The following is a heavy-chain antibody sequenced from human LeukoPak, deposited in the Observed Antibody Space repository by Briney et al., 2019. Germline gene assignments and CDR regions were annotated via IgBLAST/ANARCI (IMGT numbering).Heavy chain of an antibody. CDR2: ISDSSSYT. Sequence: GGSLRLSCAASRFIFSSYNMNWVRQAPGKGLEWLSYISDSSSYTYYADSVKGRFTISRDNAKNSLYLQMNSLRAEDTAIYYCARDREEEARIGGMDVWGQGTTVIVSS. D-gene: IGHD3-16*01. CDR3: ARDREEEARIGGMDV. CDR1: RFIFSSYN. V-gene: IGHV3-21*06. J-gene: IGHJ6*02.